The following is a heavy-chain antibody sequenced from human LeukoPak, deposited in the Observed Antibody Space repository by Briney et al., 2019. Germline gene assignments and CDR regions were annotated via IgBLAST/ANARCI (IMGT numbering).Heavy chain of an antibody. CDR2: ISAYNGNT. Sequence: ASVKVSCKASGYTFTNYAISWVRQAPGQGLEWVGWISAYNGNTNYAQKLQGRVTMTTDTSTSTAYMELRSLRSDDTAVYYCARESYYYDSSGYEYWGQGTLVTVSS. D-gene: IGHD3-22*01. J-gene: IGHJ4*02. CDR1: GYTFTNYA. V-gene: IGHV1-18*01. CDR3: ARESYYYDSSGYEY.